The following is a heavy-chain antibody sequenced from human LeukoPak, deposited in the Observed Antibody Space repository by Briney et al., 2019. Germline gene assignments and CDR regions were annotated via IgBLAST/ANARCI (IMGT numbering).Heavy chain of an antibody. V-gene: IGHV4-31*03. CDR1: GGSISSGGYY. CDR2: IYYSGGT. CDR3: ARMSWYYFDY. J-gene: IGHJ4*02. Sequence: SQTLSLTCTVSGGSISSGGYYWSWIRQHPGKGLEWIGYIYYSGGTYYNPSLKSRVTISLDTSKNQFSLKLSSVTAADTAVYYCARMSWYYFDYWGQGTLVTVSS. D-gene: IGHD6-13*01.